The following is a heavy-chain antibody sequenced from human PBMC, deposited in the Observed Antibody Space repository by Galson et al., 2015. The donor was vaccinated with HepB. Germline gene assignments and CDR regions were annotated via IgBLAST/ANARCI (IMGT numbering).Heavy chain of an antibody. V-gene: IGHV4-38-2*02. CDR1: GYSISSGYY. CDR2: IYHSGST. Sequence: ATLSLTCTVSGYSISSGYYWGWIRQPPGKGLEWIGSIYHSGSTYYNPSLKSRVTISVDTSKNQFSLKLSSVTAADTAVYYCARDLRYSPKRFDYWGQGTLVTVSS. CDR3: ARDLRYSPKRFDY. D-gene: IGHD4-17*01. J-gene: IGHJ4*02.